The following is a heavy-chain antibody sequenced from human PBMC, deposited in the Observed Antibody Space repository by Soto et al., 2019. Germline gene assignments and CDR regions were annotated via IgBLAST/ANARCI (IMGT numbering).Heavy chain of an antibody. CDR2: INHSGST. CDR1: GGSFSGYY. V-gene: IGHV4-34*01. CDR3: AISGSYRYFDL. D-gene: IGHD1-26*01. Sequence: QVQLQQWGAGLLKPSETLSLTCAVYGGSFSGYYWTWIRQPPGKGLEWIGEINHSGSTNYNPSLKSRVTISVDTSKNQFSLNLSSVTAADTAVYYCAISGSYRYFDLWGRGTLVTVSS. J-gene: IGHJ2*01.